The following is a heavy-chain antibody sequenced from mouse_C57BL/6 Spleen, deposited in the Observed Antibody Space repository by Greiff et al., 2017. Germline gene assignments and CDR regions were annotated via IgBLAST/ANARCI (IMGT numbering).Heavy chain of an antibody. J-gene: IGHJ2*01. CDR1: GYAFSSYW. CDR2: IYPGDGDT. V-gene: IGHV1-80*01. CDR3: ARKGITTVVADFDY. D-gene: IGHD1-1*01. Sequence: VQLQQSRAELVKPGASVKISCKASGYAFSSYWMNWVKQRPGKGLEWIGQIYPGDGDTNYNGKFKGKATLTADKSSSTAYMQLSSLTSEDSAVYFCARKGITTVVADFDYWGQGTTLTVSS.